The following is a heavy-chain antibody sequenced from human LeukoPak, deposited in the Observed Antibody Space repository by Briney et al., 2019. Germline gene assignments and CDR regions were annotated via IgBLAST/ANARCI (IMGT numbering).Heavy chain of an antibody. CDR2: FDPEDGET. CDR1: GYTLTELS. CDR3: ATGGHRVRRLSFIDY. J-gene: IGHJ4*02. V-gene: IGHV1-24*01. Sequence: ASVKVSCKVSGYTLTELSIHWVRQAPGKGLEWMGGFDPEDGETIYAQKFQGRVTMTEDTSTDTAYMELSSLRSEDTAVYYCATGGHRVRRLSFIDYWGQGTLVTVSS. D-gene: IGHD3-10*01.